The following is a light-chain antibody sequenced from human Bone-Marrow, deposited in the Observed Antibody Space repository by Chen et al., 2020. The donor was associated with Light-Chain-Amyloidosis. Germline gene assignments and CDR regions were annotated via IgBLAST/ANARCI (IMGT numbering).Light chain of an antibody. V-gene: IGKV3-20*01. CDR1: QTISSDH. CDR2: GVS. J-gene: IGKJ1*01. CDR3: QQYGVSPRT. Sequence: EIVLTQSPGTLSLSPGERATLSCRASQTISSDHLAWYQQKPGRAPRLLMYGVSSRATGIPERVSGGGSGTDFTLTISSLEPEDFAVYYCQQYGVSPRTFGQGTKVDMK.